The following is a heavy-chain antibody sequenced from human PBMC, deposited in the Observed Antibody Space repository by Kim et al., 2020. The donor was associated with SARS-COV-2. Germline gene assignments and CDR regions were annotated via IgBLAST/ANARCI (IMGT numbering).Heavy chain of an antibody. V-gene: IGHV3-20*01. Sequence: AKGRFTISRDNAKNSLYLQRNSLGAEDTALYHCARGDRGVIRYYYGMDVWGQGTTVTVSS. CDR3: ARGDRGVIRYYYGMDV. J-gene: IGHJ6*02. D-gene: IGHD3-10*01.